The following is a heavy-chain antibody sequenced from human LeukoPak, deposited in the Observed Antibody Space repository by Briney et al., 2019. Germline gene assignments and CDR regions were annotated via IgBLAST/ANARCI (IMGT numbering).Heavy chain of an antibody. CDR3: ASPPHGSYHLGYDAFDI. Sequence: GASVKVSCKASGGTFSSYAISWVRQAPGQGLEWMGGIIPIFGTANYAQKFQGRVTITADESTSTAYMELSSLRSEDTAVYYCASPPHGSYHLGYDAFDIWGQGTMVTVSS. D-gene: IGHD1-26*01. V-gene: IGHV1-69*13. CDR2: IIPIFGTA. CDR1: GGTFSSYA. J-gene: IGHJ3*02.